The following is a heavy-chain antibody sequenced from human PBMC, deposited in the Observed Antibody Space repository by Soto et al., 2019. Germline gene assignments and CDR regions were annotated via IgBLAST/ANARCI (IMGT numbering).Heavy chain of an antibody. D-gene: IGHD2-2*01. J-gene: IGHJ6*02. CDR1: GYNFASYW. V-gene: IGHV5-10-1*01. CDR3: ARRYCSSASCPRNYHGMGV. CDR2: IDPIDSYT. Sequence: GESLKISCQGSGYNFASYWISWVRQMPGKGLEWIGRIDPIDSYTNYSPSFQGHVTISADKSISTAYLQWSSLKASDTAMYYCARRYCSSASCPRNYHGMGVWGQGTTVTVYS.